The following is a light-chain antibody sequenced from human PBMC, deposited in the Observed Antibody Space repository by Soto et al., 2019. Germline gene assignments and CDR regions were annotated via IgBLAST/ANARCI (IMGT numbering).Light chain of an antibody. CDR2: GAS. CDR3: QQYFEWPPMP. J-gene: IGKJ1*01. Sequence: EIVMTQSPATLSVSPGEKATLSCRASQSVSSNLAWYQQKPGQAPRLLISGASTRAAGISDRLRGSGSGTEFTLTISSLRSEDSAIYYCQQYFEWPPMPFGQGTKVDIK. CDR1: QSVSSN. V-gene: IGKV3-15*01.